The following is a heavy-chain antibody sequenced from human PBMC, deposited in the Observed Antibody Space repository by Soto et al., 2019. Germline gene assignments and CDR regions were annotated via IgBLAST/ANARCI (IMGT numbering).Heavy chain of an antibody. Sequence: EVQLVESGGGLVQPGRSLRLSCAASGFTFDDYAMHWVQQAPGKGLEWVSGISWNSGSIGYADSVKGRFTISRDNAKNSLYLQMNSLRAEDTALYYCAKDRGLELPFYFDYWGQGTLVTVSS. CDR1: GFTFDDYA. V-gene: IGHV3-9*01. CDR3: AKDRGLELPFYFDY. J-gene: IGHJ4*02. CDR2: ISWNSGSI. D-gene: IGHD1-7*01.